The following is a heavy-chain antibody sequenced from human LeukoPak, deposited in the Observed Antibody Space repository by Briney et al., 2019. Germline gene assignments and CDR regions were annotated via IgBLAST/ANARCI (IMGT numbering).Heavy chain of an antibody. CDR2: ISGSGDST. CDR3: AKDGFSVGI. V-gene: IGHV3-23*01. CDR1: ESTFSRYT. J-gene: IGHJ3*02. D-gene: IGHD3-10*01. Sequence: GGSLNLSCEASESTFSRYTMSWVRQAPGKGLEWVSAISGSGDSTYYADSVKGRFTISRDNSKNTLYLHMNSLRAEDTAVYYCAKDGFSVGIWGQGTMVTVSS.